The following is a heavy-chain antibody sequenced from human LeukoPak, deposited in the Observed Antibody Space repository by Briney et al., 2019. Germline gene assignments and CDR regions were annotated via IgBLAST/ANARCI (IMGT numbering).Heavy chain of an antibody. CDR1: GGSLSSHY. V-gene: IGHV4-59*11. J-gene: IGHJ4*02. CDR2: IDSRGST. CDR3: ARSLGSSGWYGGFIDY. Sequence: PSQTMSLTCTVFGGSLSSHYSSWIRQPPGKGMEWIGYIDSRGSTTYNPSLKRRVTISVDTSNNQFSLKLSSVTAADTAVYYCARSLGSSGWYGGFIDYWGQGTLVTVSS. D-gene: IGHD6-19*01.